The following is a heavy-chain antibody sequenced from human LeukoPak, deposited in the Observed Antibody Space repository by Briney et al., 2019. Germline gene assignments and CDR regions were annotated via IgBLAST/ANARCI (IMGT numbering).Heavy chain of an antibody. J-gene: IGHJ5*02. CDR2: ISYSGTT. CDR1: GGSISSRPYY. CDR3: ARLKSFFRVAATPLIWFDP. Sequence: SETLSLTCTVSGGSISSRPYYWGWVRQPPGKGLEWIGTISYSGTTYYNPSLKSRVTISVDTSKNQFSLKLSSVTAADTAVYYCARLKSFFRVAATPLIWFDPWGQGTLVTVSS. V-gene: IGHV4-39*07. D-gene: IGHD2-15*01.